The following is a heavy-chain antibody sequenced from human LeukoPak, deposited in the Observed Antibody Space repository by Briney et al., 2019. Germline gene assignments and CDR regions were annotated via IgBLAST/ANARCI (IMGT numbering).Heavy chain of an antibody. V-gene: IGHV4-59*01. CDR2: IYYSGTT. D-gene: IGHD2-15*01. CDR1: GGSISSYY. J-gene: IGHJ4*02. CDR3: ARGTCTGGSCSFDY. Sequence: SETLSLTCTVSGGSISSYYWSWIRQPPGKGLEWIGHIYYSGTTTYNPPLKSRLTISVDTSKNQFSLKLTSVTAADTALYYCARGTCTGGSCSFDYWGQGTLVTVSS.